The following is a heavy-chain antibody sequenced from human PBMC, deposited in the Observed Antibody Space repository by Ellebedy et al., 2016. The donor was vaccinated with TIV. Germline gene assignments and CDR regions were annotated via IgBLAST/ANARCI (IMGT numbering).Heavy chain of an antibody. CDR3: ARARLLWFGELDTTTFDY. J-gene: IGHJ4*02. D-gene: IGHD3-10*01. CDR2: IYYNGST. Sequence: SETLSLXXSVSGGSISSFHWSWIRQPPGKGLEWIGYIYYNGSTNYNPSLKSRVTISVDTSKDQFSLKLTSVTAADTAVYYCARARLLWFGELDTTTFDYWGQGTLVTVSS. V-gene: IGHV4-59*01. CDR1: GGSISSFH.